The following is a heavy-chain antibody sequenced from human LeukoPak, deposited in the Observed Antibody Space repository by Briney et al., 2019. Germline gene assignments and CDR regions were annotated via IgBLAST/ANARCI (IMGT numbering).Heavy chain of an antibody. CDR1: AASISNYY. CDR2: ISTSGST. CDR3: ASPRSGYRYTFDY. V-gene: IGHV4-4*09. J-gene: IGHJ4*02. D-gene: IGHD3-22*01. Sequence: SETLSLTCAVSAASISNYYWSWIRQAPGKGLEWIGYISTSGSTNYNPSLKSRVSISLDTSKNQFSLSLNFVTAADTAVYYCASPRSGYRYTFDYWGQGALVTVSS.